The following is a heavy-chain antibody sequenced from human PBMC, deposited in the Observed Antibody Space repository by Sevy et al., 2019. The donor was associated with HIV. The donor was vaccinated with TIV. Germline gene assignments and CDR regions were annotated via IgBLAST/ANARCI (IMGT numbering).Heavy chain of an antibody. J-gene: IGHJ5*02. D-gene: IGHD6-19*01. CDR3: AREHSSGWDAP. Sequence: GGSLRLSCAASGFTFSSYAMHWVRQAPGKGLEWVAVISYDGSNKYYADSVKGRFTISRDNSKNTLYLQMNSLRAEDTAVCYCAREHSSGWDAPWGQGTLVTVSS. V-gene: IGHV3-30-3*01. CDR2: ISYDGSNK. CDR1: GFTFSSYA.